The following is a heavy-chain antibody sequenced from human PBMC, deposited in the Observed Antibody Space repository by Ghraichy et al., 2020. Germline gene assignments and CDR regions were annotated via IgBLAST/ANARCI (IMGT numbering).Heavy chain of an antibody. V-gene: IGHV3-9*01. D-gene: IGHD1-14*01. CDR1: GFTFDDYA. J-gene: IGHJ2*01. Sequence: GGSLRLSCAASGFTFDDYAMHWVRQAPGKGLEWVSGISWNSGSIGYADSVKGRFTISRDNAKNSLYLQMNSLRAEDTALYYCAKDLRNHYPSYWYFDLWGRGTLVTVSS. CDR3: AKDLRNHYPSYWYFDL. CDR2: ISWNSGSI.